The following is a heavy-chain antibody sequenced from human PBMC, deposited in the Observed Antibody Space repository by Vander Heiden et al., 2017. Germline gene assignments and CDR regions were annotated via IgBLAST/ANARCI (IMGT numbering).Heavy chain of an antibody. V-gene: IGHV4-31*03. Sequence: QVQLQESGPGLVKPSQTLSLTCTVSGGSISSGGYYWSWSRQHPGKGLEWIGYIYYSGISDDNPSLKSRVTISVFTPKNQFSLNMSSVAAADRGGDYCVRGENWFDPWGQG. J-gene: IGHJ5*02. CDR2: IYYSGIS. CDR1: GGSISSGGYY. CDR3: VRGENWFDP.